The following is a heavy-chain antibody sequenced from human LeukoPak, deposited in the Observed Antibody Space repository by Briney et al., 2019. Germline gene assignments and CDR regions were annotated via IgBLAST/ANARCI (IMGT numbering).Heavy chain of an antibody. J-gene: IGHJ6*03. Sequence: GGSLRLSCAASGFTFSSYEMNWVRQAPGKGLEWFSFIRNDGNDKYYADSVKGRFTISRDNSKNTLYLQMNSLRAEDTAVYYCAKDHGAYYYMDVWGKGTTVTVSS. D-gene: IGHD1-26*01. CDR3: AKDHGAYYYMDV. CDR2: IRNDGNDK. CDR1: GFTFSSYE. V-gene: IGHV3-30*02.